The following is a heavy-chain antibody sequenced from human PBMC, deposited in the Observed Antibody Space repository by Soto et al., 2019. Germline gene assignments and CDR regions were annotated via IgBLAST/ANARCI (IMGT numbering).Heavy chain of an antibody. J-gene: IGHJ5*02. CDR3: ARTADIVVVPAAQGHNWFDP. CDR2: ISAYNGNT. Sequence: AAVKVSCKASGYTFTSYGVSWVRQAPGQGLEWMGWISAYNGNTNYAQKLQGRVTMTTDTSTSTAYMELRSLRSDDTAVYYCARTADIVVVPAAQGHNWFDPWGQRTLVTVSS. V-gene: IGHV1-18*04. CDR1: GYTFTSYG. D-gene: IGHD2-2*01.